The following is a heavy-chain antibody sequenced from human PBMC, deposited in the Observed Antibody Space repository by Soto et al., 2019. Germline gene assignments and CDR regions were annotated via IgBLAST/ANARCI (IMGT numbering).Heavy chain of an antibody. V-gene: IGHV4-59*01. Sequence: SETLSLTCTVSGGSISSYYWSWIRQPPGKGLEWIGYIYYSGSTNYNPSLKSRVTISVDTSKNQFSLKLSSVTAADTAVYYCARGGYYGSGSYWKYYYYGMDVWGQGTTVT. CDR3: ARGGYYGSGSYWKYYYYGMDV. CDR1: GGSISSYY. CDR2: IYYSGST. D-gene: IGHD3-10*01. J-gene: IGHJ6*02.